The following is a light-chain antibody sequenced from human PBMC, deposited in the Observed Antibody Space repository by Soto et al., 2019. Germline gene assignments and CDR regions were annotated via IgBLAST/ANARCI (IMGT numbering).Light chain of an antibody. CDR1: QSLVHSDGHTY. J-gene: IGKJ2*01. CDR2: KAS. Sequence: DIVMTQTPLSSPVTLGQPASISCRSSQSLVHSDGHTYLSWLQQRPGQPPRLLIYKASNRFSGVPDRFSGSGAGTDFTLKISRVEAEDVGLYYCMQATQHPRTFGQGTKLEIK. CDR3: MQATQHPRT. V-gene: IGKV2-24*01.